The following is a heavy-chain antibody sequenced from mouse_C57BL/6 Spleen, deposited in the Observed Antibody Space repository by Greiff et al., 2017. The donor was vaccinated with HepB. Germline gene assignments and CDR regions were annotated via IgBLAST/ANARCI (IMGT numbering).Heavy chain of an antibody. CDR2: INPNYGTT. CDR1: GYSFTDYN. Sequence: ESGPELVKPGASVKISCKASGYSFTDYNMNWVKQSNGKSLEWIGVINPNYGTTSYNQKFKGKATLTVDQSSSTAYMQLNSLTSEDSAVYYCAREGTYYGNFYWYFDVWGTGTTVTVSS. D-gene: IGHD2-10*01. V-gene: IGHV1-39*01. CDR3: AREGTYYGNFYWYFDV. J-gene: IGHJ1*03.